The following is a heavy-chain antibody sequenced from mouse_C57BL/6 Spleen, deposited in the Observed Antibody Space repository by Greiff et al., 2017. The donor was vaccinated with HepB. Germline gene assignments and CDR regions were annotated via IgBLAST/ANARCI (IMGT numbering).Heavy chain of an antibody. Sequence: QVQLQQPGAELVKPGASVKLSCKASGYTFTSYWMHCVKQRPGQGLEWIGRIYPGDGDTNYNGKFKGKATLTADKSSSTAYMQLSSLTSEDSAVYFCAKIYYDYDVWFAYWGQGTLVTVSA. CDR3: AKIYYDYDVWFAY. V-gene: IGHV1-64*01. CDR2: IYPGDGDT. D-gene: IGHD2-4*01. CDR1: GYTFTSYW. J-gene: IGHJ3*01.